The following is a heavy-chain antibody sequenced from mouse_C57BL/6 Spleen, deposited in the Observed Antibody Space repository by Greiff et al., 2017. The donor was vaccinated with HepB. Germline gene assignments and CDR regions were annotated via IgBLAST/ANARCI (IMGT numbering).Heavy chain of an antibody. CDR1: GYTFTDYY. V-gene: IGHV1-26*01. J-gene: IGHJ3*01. CDR3: ARSNDYGSSYGFAY. D-gene: IGHD1-1*01. Sequence: EVQLQQSGPELVKPGASVKISCKASGYTFTDYYMNWVKQSHGKSLEWIGDINPNNGGTSYNQKFKGKATLTVDKSSSTAYMELRSLTSEDSAVYDCARSNDYGSSYGFAYWGQGTLVTVSA. CDR2: INPNNGGT.